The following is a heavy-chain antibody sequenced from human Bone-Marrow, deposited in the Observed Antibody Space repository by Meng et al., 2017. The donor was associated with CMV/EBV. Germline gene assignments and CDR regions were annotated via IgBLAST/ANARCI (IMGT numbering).Heavy chain of an antibody. Sequence: KACGYRLTDNYIHWVRQAPGQGLEWMGWINPKSGGTNYAQVFQGRVTMTRDTSISTAYMELSRLRSDDTAVYYCGRVDSGSYTYFDHWGQGTLVTVSS. CDR3: GRVDSGSYTYFDH. J-gene: IGHJ4*02. CDR1: GYRLTDNY. V-gene: IGHV1-2*02. CDR2: INPKSGGT. D-gene: IGHD1-26*01.